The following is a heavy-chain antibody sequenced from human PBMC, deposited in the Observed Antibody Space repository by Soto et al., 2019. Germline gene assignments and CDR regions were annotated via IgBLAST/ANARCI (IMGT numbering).Heavy chain of an antibody. CDR3: ARGRGELRRDRFDY. CDR1: GGTFSSYA. V-gene: IGHV1-69*13. CDR2: IIPIFGTA. D-gene: IGHD1-7*01. J-gene: IGHJ4*02. Sequence: AASVKVSCKASGGTFSSYAISWVRQAPGQGLEWMGGIIPIFGTANYAQKFQGRVTITADESTSTAYMELSSLRSEDTAVYYCARGRGELRRDRFDYWGQGTLVTVSS.